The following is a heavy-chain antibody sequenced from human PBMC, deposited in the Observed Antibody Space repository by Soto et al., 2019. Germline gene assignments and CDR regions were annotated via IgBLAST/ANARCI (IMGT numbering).Heavy chain of an antibody. CDR3: ARGDSVTAKNFDS. D-gene: IGHD2-21*02. CDR1: GYTFISYG. J-gene: IGHJ4*02. Sequence: ASLKVSCKASGYTFISYGISWERQAPGQGVEWMGWMSAYNDNTNYAQNLQGRVTMTTDTSTSTAYMELRGVRSDDTAGYYRARGDSVTAKNFDSWGEGTLVTVAS. V-gene: IGHV1-18*04. CDR2: MSAYNDNT.